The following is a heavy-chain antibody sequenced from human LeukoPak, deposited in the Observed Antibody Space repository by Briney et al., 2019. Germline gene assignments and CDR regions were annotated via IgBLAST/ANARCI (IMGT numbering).Heavy chain of an antibody. V-gene: IGHV4-61*08. J-gene: IGHJ4*02. D-gene: IGHD1-1*01. Sequence: SETLSLTCTVSGGSISSGGYYWSWIRQPPGKGLEWIGYIYYSGSTNYNPSLKSRVTISVDTSKNQFSLKLSSVTAADMAVYYCARGNWNERTLDYWGQGTLVTVSS. CDR2: IYYSGST. CDR3: ARGNWNERTLDY. CDR1: GGSISSGGYY.